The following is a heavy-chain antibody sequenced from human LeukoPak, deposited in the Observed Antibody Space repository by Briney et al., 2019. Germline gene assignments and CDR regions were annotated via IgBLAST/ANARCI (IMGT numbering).Heavy chain of an antibody. CDR2: INHSGST. Sequence: PSETLSLTCAVYGGSFSGYYWSWIRQPPGKGLEWIGEINHSGSTNYNPSLKSRVTISVVTSKNQFSLKLSSVTAADTAVYYCARGVRYGSGSYRAKNWFDPWGQGTLVTVSS. D-gene: IGHD3-10*01. J-gene: IGHJ5*02. CDR3: ARGVRYGSGSYRAKNWFDP. CDR1: GGSFSGYY. V-gene: IGHV4-34*01.